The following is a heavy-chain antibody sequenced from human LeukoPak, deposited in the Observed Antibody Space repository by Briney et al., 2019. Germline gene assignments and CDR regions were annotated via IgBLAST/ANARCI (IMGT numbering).Heavy chain of an antibody. CDR1: GYTFTGYY. J-gene: IGHJ4*02. CDR3: ARGEGTMVRGVIIDY. Sequence: ASVKVSCKASGYTFTGYYMHWVRQAPGQGLEWMGIINPSGGSTSYAQKFQGRVTMTRDTSTSTVYMELSSLRSEDTAVYYCARGEGTMVRGVIIDYWGQGTLVTVSS. CDR2: INPSGGST. D-gene: IGHD3-10*01. V-gene: IGHV1-46*01.